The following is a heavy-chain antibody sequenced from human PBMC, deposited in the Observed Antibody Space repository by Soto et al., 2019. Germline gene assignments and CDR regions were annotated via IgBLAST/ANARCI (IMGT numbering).Heavy chain of an antibody. J-gene: IGHJ6*02. CDR2: IYPGDSDT. CDR1: GYSFTSYW. V-gene: IGHV5-51*01. Sequence: GESLKISCKGSGYSFTSYWIGWVRQMPGKGLEWMGIIYPGDSDTRYGPSFQGQVTISADKSISTAYLQWSSLKASDTAMYYCAISSSYYYYGMDVWGQGTTVTVSS. CDR3: AISSSYYYYGMDV. D-gene: IGHD6-13*01.